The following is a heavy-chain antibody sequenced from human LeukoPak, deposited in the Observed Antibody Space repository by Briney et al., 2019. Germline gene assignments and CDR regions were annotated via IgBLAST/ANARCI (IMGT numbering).Heavy chain of an antibody. CDR1: GGTFSSYA. V-gene: IGHV1-69*13. CDR3: AREGKYCSSTSCYGPNWFDP. CDR2: IIPIFGTA. Sequence: SVKVSCKASGGTFSSYAISWVRQAPGQGLEWLGGIIPIFGTANYAQKFQGRVTITADESTSTAYMELSSLRSEDTAVYYCAREGKYCSSTSCYGPNWFDPWGQGTLVTVSS. D-gene: IGHD2-2*01. J-gene: IGHJ5*02.